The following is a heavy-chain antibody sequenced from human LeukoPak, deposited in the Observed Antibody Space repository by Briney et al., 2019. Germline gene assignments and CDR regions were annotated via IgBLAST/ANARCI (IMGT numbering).Heavy chain of an antibody. CDR1: GFTFSSYG. CDR2: ISYAGTNK. CDR3: AKDIYSNYHNWFDP. V-gene: IGHV3-30*18. J-gene: IGHJ5*02. D-gene: IGHD4-11*01. Sequence: GGSLRLSCAASGFTFSSYGMHWVRQAPGKGLEWLAVISYAGTNKYYADSVNGRFTISRDNSKNTLYLEMNSLRAEDTAVYYCAKDIYSNYHNWFDPWGQGTLVTVSS.